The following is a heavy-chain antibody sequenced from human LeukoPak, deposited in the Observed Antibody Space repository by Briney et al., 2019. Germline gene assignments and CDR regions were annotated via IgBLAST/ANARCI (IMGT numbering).Heavy chain of an antibody. CDR2: ISGSGGST. CDR1: GFTFSSYA. J-gene: IGHJ4*02. D-gene: IGHD6-19*01. V-gene: IGHV3-23*01. Sequence: GGSLTLSCAASGFTFSSYAMSWVRQAPGKGLEWVSAISGSGGSTYYADSVKGRFTISRDNSKNSLYLQMNSLRAEDTAVYYCAKDIDEGSGWNYWGQGTLVTVSS. CDR3: AKDIDEGSGWNY.